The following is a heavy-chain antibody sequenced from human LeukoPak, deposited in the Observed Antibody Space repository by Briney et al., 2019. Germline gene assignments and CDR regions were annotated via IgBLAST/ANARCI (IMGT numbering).Heavy chain of an antibody. V-gene: IGHV3-7*01. Sequence: PGGSLRLSCAASGFTFNSYWMSWVRQAPGKGLEWVANIKKDGSEKNYVDSVKGRFTISRDNSKNTLYLQMNSLRAEDTAVYYCARDRYYDFWSQWGQGTLVTVSS. J-gene: IGHJ4*02. CDR3: ARDRYYDFWSQ. D-gene: IGHD3-3*01. CDR2: IKKDGSEK. CDR1: GFTFNSYW.